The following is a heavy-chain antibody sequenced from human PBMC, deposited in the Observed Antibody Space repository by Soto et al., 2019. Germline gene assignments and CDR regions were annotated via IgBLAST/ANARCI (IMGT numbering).Heavy chain of an antibody. CDR2: IYSGGST. V-gene: IGHV3-53*01. J-gene: IGHJ4*02. D-gene: IGHD6-13*01. CDR3: ARDSGGSSWYPFDY. Sequence: GGSLRLSCAASGFTVSSNYMSWVRQAPGKGLEWVSVIYSGGSTYYADSVKGRFTISRDNSKNTLYLQMNSLRAEDTAVYYCARDSGGSSWYPFDYWGQGTLVTVSS. CDR1: GFTVSSNY.